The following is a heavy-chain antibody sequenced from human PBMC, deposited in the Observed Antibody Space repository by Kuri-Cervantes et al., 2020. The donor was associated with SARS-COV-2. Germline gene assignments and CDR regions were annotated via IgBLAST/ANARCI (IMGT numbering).Heavy chain of an antibody. V-gene: IGHV3-20*04. CDR1: GFTFDDYG. J-gene: IGHJ4*02. Sequence: GGSLRLSCAASGFTFDDYGMSWVRQAPGKGLEWVSGINWNGGSTGYADSVKGRFTISRDNAKNSLYLQMNSLRAEDTAVYYCARERYSYGLAWEPFDYWGQGTLVTVSS. CDR2: INWNGGST. D-gene: IGHD5-18*01. CDR3: ARERYSYGLAWEPFDY.